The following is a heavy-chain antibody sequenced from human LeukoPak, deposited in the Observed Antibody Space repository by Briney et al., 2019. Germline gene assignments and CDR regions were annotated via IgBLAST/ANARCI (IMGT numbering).Heavy chain of an antibody. CDR2: ISAYNGNT. V-gene: IGHV1-18*01. Sequence: ASVKVSCKASGYTFTSYGISWVRQAPGQGLEWMGWISAYNGNTNYAQKLQGRVTMTTDTSTSTAYMELRSLRSDDTAVYYCARAKLRYFDWLLSQVLGWGQGTLVTVSS. J-gene: IGHJ4*02. CDR1: GYTFTSYG. D-gene: IGHD3-9*01. CDR3: ARAKLRYFDWLLSQVLG.